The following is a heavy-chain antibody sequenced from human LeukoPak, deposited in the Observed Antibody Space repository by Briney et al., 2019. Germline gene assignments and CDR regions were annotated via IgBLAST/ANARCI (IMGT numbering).Heavy chain of an antibody. CDR2: IYYTGST. CDR3: ARYLGSGLDY. Sequence: SETLSLTCTVSGDSVSSYSWTWIRQPPGKGLEYIGQIYYTGSTSCNPSLKSRVTISVDTSRNQFSLNLNSVTAADTAVYYCARYLGSGLDYWGQGTLVTVSS. V-gene: IGHV4-59*02. D-gene: IGHD6-19*01. J-gene: IGHJ4*02. CDR1: GDSVSSYS.